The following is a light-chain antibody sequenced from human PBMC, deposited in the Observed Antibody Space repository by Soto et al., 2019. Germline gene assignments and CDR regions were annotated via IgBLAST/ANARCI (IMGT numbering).Light chain of an antibody. CDR1: QPVTSNY. CDR2: GAS. V-gene: IGKV3-20*01. Sequence: EIVLAHSPGTLSLSPWEIATLSCWASQPVTSNYLAWYQQKPGQAPRLLIYGASNGASGIPDRFTGSGSGTDFSLIISRLEPEDFAVYYCQQYGSSSTFGQGTRLEIK. J-gene: IGKJ5*01. CDR3: QQYGSSST.